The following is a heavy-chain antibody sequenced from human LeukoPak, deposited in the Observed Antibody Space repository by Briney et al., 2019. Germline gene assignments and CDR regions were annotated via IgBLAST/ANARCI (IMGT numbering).Heavy chain of an antibody. CDR2: ISSSGSTI. D-gene: IGHD3-3*01. J-gene: IGHJ3*02. V-gene: IGHV3-11*04. CDR1: GFTFSDYY. Sequence: GGSLRLACAASGFTFSDYYMSWIRQAPGKGLGWVSYISSSGSTIYYADSVKGRFTISRDNAKNSLYLQMNSLRAEDTAVYYCAIRGVLRFLEWLSPGDAFDIWGQGTMVTVSS. CDR3: AIRGVLRFLEWLSPGDAFDI.